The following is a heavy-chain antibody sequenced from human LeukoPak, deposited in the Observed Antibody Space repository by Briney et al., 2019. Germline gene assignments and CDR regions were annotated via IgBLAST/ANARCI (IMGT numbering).Heavy chain of an antibody. CDR3: ARAPSITGTPIDY. CDR2: ISGSGGST. J-gene: IGHJ4*02. CDR1: GFTFSSYA. D-gene: IGHD1-7*01. Sequence: GGSLRLSCAASGFTFSSYAMSWVRQAPGKGLEWVSVISGSGGSTYYADSVKGRFTISRDNSKNTLYLQMNSLRAEDTAVYYCARAPSITGTPIDYWGQGTLVTVSS. V-gene: IGHV3-23*01.